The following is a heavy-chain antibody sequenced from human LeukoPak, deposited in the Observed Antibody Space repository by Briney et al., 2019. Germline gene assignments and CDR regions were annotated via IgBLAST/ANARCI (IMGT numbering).Heavy chain of an antibody. D-gene: IGHD2-2*01. J-gene: IGHJ3*02. Sequence: GGSLRLSCAACGFTFSSYDMHWVRQATGKGLEWVYPGSVKGQFTISRENAKNSLYLQMNSLRAEDTALYYCAKDHCSSTSCYLWDAFDIWGQGTMVTVSS. V-gene: IGHV3-13*03. CDR3: AKDHCSSTSCYLWDAFDI. CDR1: GFTFSSYD.